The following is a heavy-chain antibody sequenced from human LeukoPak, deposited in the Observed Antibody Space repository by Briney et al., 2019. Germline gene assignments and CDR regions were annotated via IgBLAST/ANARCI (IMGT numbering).Heavy chain of an antibody. J-gene: IGHJ4*02. Sequence: GGSLRLSCAASGFTFSSYAMHWVRQAPGKGLEWVAVISYDGSNKYYADSVKGRFTISRDNAKNSLYLQMNSLRAEDTAVYYCFLSSGWYSDYWGQGTLVTVSS. CDR1: GFTFSSYA. V-gene: IGHV3-30-3*01. CDR2: ISYDGSNK. D-gene: IGHD6-19*01. CDR3: FLSSGWYSDY.